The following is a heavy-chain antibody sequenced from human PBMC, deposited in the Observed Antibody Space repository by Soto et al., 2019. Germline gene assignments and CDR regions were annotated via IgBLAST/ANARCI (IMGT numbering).Heavy chain of an antibody. J-gene: IGHJ6*02. CDR1: GFSFGTYS. CDR2: ITSGSSSI. CDR3: ARADGLDV. V-gene: IGHV3-21*01. Sequence: EVQLVESGGGLVKPGGSLRLSCAASGFSFGTYSMNWVRQAPGKGLEWVSYITSGSSSIYYADSVKGRFTISRDNAKNSLYLQMNSLRAQDTALYYCARADGLDVSGQGTTVTVSS.